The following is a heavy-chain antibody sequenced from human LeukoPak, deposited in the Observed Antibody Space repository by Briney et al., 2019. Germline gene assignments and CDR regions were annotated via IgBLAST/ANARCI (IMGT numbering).Heavy chain of an antibody. D-gene: IGHD2-8*01. V-gene: IGHV3-30*02. CDR3: AKDRCSNGIGCYYYYMDV. J-gene: IGHJ6*03. CDR1: GFTFSSYG. CDR2: IQYDGSNQ. Sequence: GGSLRLSCAASGFTFSSYGMHWVRQAPGKGLEWVAYIQYDGSNQQYADSVKGRFSISRDNSKNILYLQMNSLRAEDTAVYYCAKDRCSNGIGCYYYYMDVWGKGTTVTISS.